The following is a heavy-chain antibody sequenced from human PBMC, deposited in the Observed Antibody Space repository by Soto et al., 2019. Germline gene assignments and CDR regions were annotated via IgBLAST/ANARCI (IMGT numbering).Heavy chain of an antibody. CDR3: ARGTTTSAFSAMDV. D-gene: IGHD1-1*01. V-gene: IGHV3-30-3*01. CDR1: GVTFSNNA. Sequence: GGSLRLSCAASGVTFSNNARDWVRQAPGKGLEWVAVISYDGSNKYIAESVKGRFTISRDNSKNTLFLQMNSLRAEDTAVYYCARGTTTSAFSAMDVWGQGTTVTVSS. J-gene: IGHJ6*02. CDR2: ISYDGSNK.